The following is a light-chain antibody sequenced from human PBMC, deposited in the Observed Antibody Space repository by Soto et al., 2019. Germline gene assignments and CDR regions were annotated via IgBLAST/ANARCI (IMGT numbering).Light chain of an antibody. Sequence: IGLTHSPGPLSLSPGDRATLSCRAGQSVSSNYLAWYQQKPGQAPRLLIYGASSRATGIPDKFSGSGSGTDFTLTISSLEPEDFAVYYCQQRSNWPITFGQGTRLEI. CDR3: QQRSNWPIT. CDR1: QSVSSNY. J-gene: IGKJ5*01. V-gene: IGKV3D-20*02. CDR2: GAS.